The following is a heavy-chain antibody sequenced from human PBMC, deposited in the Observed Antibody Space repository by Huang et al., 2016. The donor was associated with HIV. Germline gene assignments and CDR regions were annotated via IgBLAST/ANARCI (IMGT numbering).Heavy chain of an antibody. CDR2: ISEYNGNT. V-gene: IGHV1-18*01. J-gene: IGHJ5*01. CDR1: GYIFTKYG. CDR3: ARDHWYPLQNWFDL. Sequence: QVELVQSGAEVKRPGASVRVSCKAAGYIFTKYGINWVRPAPGQGLEWRGVISEYNGNTNYAEKFQGRVTLTRDTSATTAYMELRDVTSADTAVYYCARDHWYPLQNWFDLWGQGTLVTVSS. D-gene: IGHD1-1*01.